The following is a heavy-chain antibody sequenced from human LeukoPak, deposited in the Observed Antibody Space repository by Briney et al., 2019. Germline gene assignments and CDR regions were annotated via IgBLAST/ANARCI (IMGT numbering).Heavy chain of an antibody. V-gene: IGHV3-48*04. J-gene: IGHJ4*02. CDR2: ISGGGGGCVTI. CDR3: AKGTGY. D-gene: IGHD1-1*01. Sequence: PGGALRLSCAASGFTFSDSNMNWVRQAPGKGLEWISYISGGGGGCVTIYYADSVRGRFTISRDNAKNSLYLQMNSLRAEDTAVYYCAKGTGYWGQGTLVTVSS. CDR1: GFTFSDSN.